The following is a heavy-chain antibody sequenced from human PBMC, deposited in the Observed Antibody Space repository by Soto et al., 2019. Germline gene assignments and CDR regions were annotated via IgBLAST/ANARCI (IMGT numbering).Heavy chain of an antibody. J-gene: IGHJ6*03. V-gene: IGHV3-23*01. D-gene: IGHD2-2*01. CDR1: GITFSSQA. CDR3: AKHGRNQLLCYMDV. Sequence: GGSLRLSCAASGITFSSQAMSWVRQAPGKGLEWVSGMCGGGDSIYHADSVKGRFTISRDNSQNTLYLQMNSLRAEDTAVYFCAKHGRNQLLCYMDVWGKGTTVTVSS. CDR2: MCGGGDSI.